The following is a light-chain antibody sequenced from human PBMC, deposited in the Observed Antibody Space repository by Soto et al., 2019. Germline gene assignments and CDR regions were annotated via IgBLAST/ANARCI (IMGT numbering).Light chain of an antibody. CDR2: DVT. V-gene: IGLV2-11*01. CDR1: SSDVGGYNY. CDR3: CSYAGSSTSL. J-gene: IGLJ3*02. Sequence: QSVLTQPRSVSGSPGQSVSISCTGTSSDVGGYNYVSWYQQYPGKAPKLMIYDVTKQPSGVPDRFSGSKSGNRASLTISGLQAEDEADYYCCSYAGSSTSLFGGGTKVTVL.